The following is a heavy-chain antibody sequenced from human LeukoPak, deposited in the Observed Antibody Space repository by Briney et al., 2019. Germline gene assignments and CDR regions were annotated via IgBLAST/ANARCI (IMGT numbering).Heavy chain of an antibody. V-gene: IGHV3-7*05. CDR1: GFTFSNYW. D-gene: IGHD1-1*01. CDR2: IKQDGSEK. CDR3: ASQKNGASDY. Sequence: PGGSLRPSCAASGFTFSNYWMSWVRQAPGKGLEWLTNIKQDGSEKYYVDSVKGRFTISRDNAKNSLYLQMNSLRAEDTAVYYCASQKNGASDYWGQGTLVTVS. J-gene: IGHJ4*02.